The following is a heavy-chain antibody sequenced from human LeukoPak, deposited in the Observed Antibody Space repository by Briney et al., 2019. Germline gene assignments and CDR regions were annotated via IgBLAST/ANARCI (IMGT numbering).Heavy chain of an antibody. CDR3: AKTPSPVNYWYFDL. CDR2: ISYDGSSR. V-gene: IGHV3-30*18. Sequence: GGSLRLSCAASGFSFSNYGMHWVRQAPGKGLEWVAVISYDGSSRYYADSVKGQVTISRDNSKNTLYLQMNSLRPEDTAIYYCAKTPSPVNYWYFDLRGRGTLV. CDR1: GFSFSNYG. J-gene: IGHJ2*01.